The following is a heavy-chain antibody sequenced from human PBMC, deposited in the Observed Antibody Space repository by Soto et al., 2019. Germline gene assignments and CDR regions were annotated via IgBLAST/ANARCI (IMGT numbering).Heavy chain of an antibody. Sequence: QVQLVQSGAEVKKPGASVKVSCKASGYTFTSYYMHWVRQAPGQGLEWMGIINPSGGSTSYAQKFQGRVTMTRDTSTSTVYMELSSLRAEDTAVYYCARPSRAALDAFDIWGQGTMVTVSS. CDR2: INPSGGST. CDR3: ARPSRAALDAFDI. D-gene: IGHD6-13*01. V-gene: IGHV1-46*03. J-gene: IGHJ3*02. CDR1: GYTFTSYY.